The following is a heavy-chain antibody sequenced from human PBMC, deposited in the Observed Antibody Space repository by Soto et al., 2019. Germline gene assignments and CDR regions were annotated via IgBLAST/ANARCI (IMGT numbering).Heavy chain of an antibody. Sequence: QVQLQESGPGLVKPSGTLSLTCAVSGDSVSSPYYWCWVRQPPGKGLEWIGEVFHTGTTSYNPSLRSRVTISMAKSINQFSLDLSSVTAADTAVYYCARSAGWYAIHAWGPGTLV. CDR3: ARSAGWYAIHA. CDR2: VFHTGTT. J-gene: IGHJ5*02. D-gene: IGHD6-19*01. CDR1: GDSVSSPYY. V-gene: IGHV4-4*02.